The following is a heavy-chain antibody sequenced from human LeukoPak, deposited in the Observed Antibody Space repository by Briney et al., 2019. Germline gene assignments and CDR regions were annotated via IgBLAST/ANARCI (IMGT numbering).Heavy chain of an antibody. CDR3: ARDRDSSGWWRRYYFDY. Sequence: GASVKVSCKASGYTFTGYYMHWVRQAPGQGLEWMGRINPNSGGTNYAQKFQGRVTMTRDTSISTAYMELSRLRSDDTAVYYCARDRDSSGWWRRYYFDYWGQGTLVTVSS. D-gene: IGHD6-19*01. CDR2: INPNSGGT. J-gene: IGHJ4*02. CDR1: GYTFTGYY. V-gene: IGHV1-2*06.